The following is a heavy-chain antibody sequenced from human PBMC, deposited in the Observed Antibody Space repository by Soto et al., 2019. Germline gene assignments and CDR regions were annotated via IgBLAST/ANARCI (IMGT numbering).Heavy chain of an antibody. CDR1: GGTFSSYA. Sequence: QVQLVQSGAEVKKPGSSVKVSCKASGGTFSSYAISWVRQAPGQGLEWMGGIIPIFGTANYAQKFQGRVTITADESTSTAYMELSILRSEDTAVYYCARGERFGELPRYYYYGMDVWGQGTTVTVSS. J-gene: IGHJ6*02. CDR3: ARGERFGELPRYYYYGMDV. D-gene: IGHD3-10*01. V-gene: IGHV1-69*01. CDR2: IIPIFGTA.